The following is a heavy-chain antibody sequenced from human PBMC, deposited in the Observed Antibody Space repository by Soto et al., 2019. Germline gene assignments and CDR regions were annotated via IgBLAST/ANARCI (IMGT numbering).Heavy chain of an antibody. V-gene: IGHV1-2*04. CDR2: INPNSGGT. Sequence: ASVKVSCKASGYTFTGYYMHWVRQAPGKGLERMGWINPNSGGTNYAQKFQGWVTMTRDTSISTAYMELSRLRSDDTAVYYCATGFPYDILTGPGAFDIWGQGTMVTVSS. CDR1: GYTFTGYY. CDR3: ATGFPYDILTGPGAFDI. J-gene: IGHJ3*02. D-gene: IGHD3-9*01.